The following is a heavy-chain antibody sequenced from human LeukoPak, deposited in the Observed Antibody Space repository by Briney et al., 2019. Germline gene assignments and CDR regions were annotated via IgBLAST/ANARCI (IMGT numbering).Heavy chain of an antibody. V-gene: IGHV1-18*01. J-gene: IGHJ3*02. Sequence: ASVKVSCKASGYTFTNYGISWVRQAPGQGLEWMGWTSAYNGNTNFAQKLQGRVTMTTDTSTSTAYMELSSLRSDDTAVYYCARADGVGSTWDQGGSRDAFDIWGQGTKVTASS. CDR1: GYTFTNYG. D-gene: IGHD6-13*01. CDR3: ARADGVGSTWDQGGSRDAFDI. CDR2: TSAYNGNT.